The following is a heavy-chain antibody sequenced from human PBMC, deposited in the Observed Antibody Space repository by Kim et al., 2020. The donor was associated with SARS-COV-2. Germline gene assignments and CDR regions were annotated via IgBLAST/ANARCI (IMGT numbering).Heavy chain of an antibody. CDR2: ISYDGSNK. CDR3: ARTLRAVAGTLEEPFDY. J-gene: IGHJ4*02. V-gene: IGHV3-30*04. Sequence: GGSLRLSCAASGFTFSSYAMHWVRQAPGKGLEWVAVISYDGSNKYYADSVKGRITISRDNSKTTLYLQMNSLRAEDTAVYYCARTLRAVAGTLEEPFDYWGQGTLVTVSS. D-gene: IGHD6-19*01. CDR1: GFTFSSYA.